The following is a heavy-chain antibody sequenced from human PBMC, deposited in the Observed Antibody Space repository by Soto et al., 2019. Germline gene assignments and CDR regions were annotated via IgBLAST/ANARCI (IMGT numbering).Heavy chain of an antibody. D-gene: IGHD1-1*01. J-gene: IGHJ6*03. CDR3: ARQEGTTYFRYCYMDV. Sequence: PSETLSLTCTVSGGSVSSSSYYWGWIRQPPGKGLEWIGSIYYSGSTYYNPSLRSRVTISVDMSKNRFSLKLSSVTAADTAVYYCARQEGTTYFRYCYMDVWGKGTTVTVSS. CDR2: IYYSGST. CDR1: GGSVSSSSYY. V-gene: IGHV4-39*01.